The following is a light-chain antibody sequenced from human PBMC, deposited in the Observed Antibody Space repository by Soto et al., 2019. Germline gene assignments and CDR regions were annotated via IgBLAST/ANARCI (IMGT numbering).Light chain of an antibody. CDR1: QSVGPSY. CDR3: QQYDGSPIT. Sequence: DIVLTQSPGTLSLSPGERATLSCRASQSVGPSYLAWYQQKPGQAPRLLISSVSKRATGIPDRFSGGGSGTDFTLTISRVEPEDFALYICQQYDGSPITFGQGTRLEMK. V-gene: IGKV3-20*01. CDR2: SVS. J-gene: IGKJ5*01.